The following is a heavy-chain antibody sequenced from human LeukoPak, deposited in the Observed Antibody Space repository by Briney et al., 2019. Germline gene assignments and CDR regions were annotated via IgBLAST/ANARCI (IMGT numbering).Heavy chain of an antibody. J-gene: IGHJ4*02. Sequence: SETLSLTCTVSGGSISSSSYYWGWIRQPPGKGLEWIGYIYYSGSTNYNPSLKSRVTISVDTSKNQFSLMLSSVTAADTAGYYCARGVEMATIFDYWGQGTLVTVSS. CDR1: GGSISSSSYY. V-gene: IGHV4-61*05. D-gene: IGHD5-24*01. CDR3: ARGVEMATIFDY. CDR2: IYYSGST.